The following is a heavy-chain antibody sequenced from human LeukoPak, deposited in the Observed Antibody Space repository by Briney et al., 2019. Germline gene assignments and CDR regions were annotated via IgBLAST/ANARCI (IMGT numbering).Heavy chain of an antibody. D-gene: IGHD2-21*01. CDR1: GFTFSSYS. CDR3: AREPKQCPYCGGGGFDP. J-gene: IGHJ5*02. CDR2: ISSSGSYI. Sequence: RPAGSLRRSCAASGFTFSSYSMKWDRQAPGKGLEWFSSISSSGSYIDHADSVKGRFTISRDNAKNSLYLQMNSLRAEDTAVYYCAREPKQCPYCGGGGFDPWGQGTLVTVSS. V-gene: IGHV3-21*01.